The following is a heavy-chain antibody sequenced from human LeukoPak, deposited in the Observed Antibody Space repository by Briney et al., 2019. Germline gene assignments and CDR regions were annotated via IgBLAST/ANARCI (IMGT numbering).Heavy chain of an antibody. CDR2: IRYDGSNK. D-gene: IGHD3-10*01. J-gene: IGHJ6*03. CDR3: AKDGVTMVRGVSKDYYYYMDV. V-gene: IGHV3-30*02. CDR1: GFTFSSYG. Sequence: GGSLRLSCAASGFTFSSYGMHWVRQAPGKGLEWVAFIRYDGSNKYYADSVKGRFTISRDNSKNTLYLQMNSLRAGDTAVYYCAKDGVTMVRGVSKDYYYYMDVWGKGTTVTVSS.